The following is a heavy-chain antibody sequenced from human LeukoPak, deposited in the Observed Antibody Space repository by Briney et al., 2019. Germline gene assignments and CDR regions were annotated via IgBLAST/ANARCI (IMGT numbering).Heavy chain of an antibody. D-gene: IGHD3/OR15-3a*01. CDR1: GCSISSGGYY. J-gene: IGHJ6*02. CDR3: AREDVDTYGMDV. V-gene: IGHV4-31*03. Sequence: SQTLSLTCTVSGCSISSGGYYWSWIRQHPGKGLEWIGYIYYSGSTYYNPSLKSRVTISVDTSKNQFSLRLSSVTAADTAVYYCAREDVDTYGMDVWGQGTTVTVSS. CDR2: IYYSGST.